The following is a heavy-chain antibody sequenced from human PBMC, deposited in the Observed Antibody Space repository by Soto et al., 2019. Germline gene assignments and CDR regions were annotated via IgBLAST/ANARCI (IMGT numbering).Heavy chain of an antibody. CDR3: ARGRGYCSGSSCYLGYYYYMDV. CDR2: IVGSTK. J-gene: IGHJ6*03. D-gene: IGHD2-2*01. Sequence: QVQLVESGGGLVKPGGSLRLSCAASGFILSDSYMSWIRQAPGKGLGWVSYIVGSTKYYADSVKGRFTISRDNAKNSLYLQMNSLRAEDTAVYYCARGRGYCSGSSCYLGYYYYMDVWGKGTTVTVSS. CDR1: GFILSDSY. V-gene: IGHV3-11*01.